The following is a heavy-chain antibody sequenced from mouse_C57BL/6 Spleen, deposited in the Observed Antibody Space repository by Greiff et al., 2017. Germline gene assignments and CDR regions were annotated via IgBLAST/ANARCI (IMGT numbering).Heavy chain of an antibody. D-gene: IGHD2-1*01. CDR3: ARPVTTRAMDY. CDR2: IYPGDGDT. CDR1: GYAFSSSW. V-gene: IGHV1-82*01. Sequence: VQLVESGPELVKPGASVKISCKASGYAFSSSWMNWVKQRPGKGLEWIGRIYPGDGDTNYNGKFKGKATLTADKSSSTAYMQLSSLTSEDSAVYFCARPVTTRAMDYWGQGTSVTVSS. J-gene: IGHJ4*01.